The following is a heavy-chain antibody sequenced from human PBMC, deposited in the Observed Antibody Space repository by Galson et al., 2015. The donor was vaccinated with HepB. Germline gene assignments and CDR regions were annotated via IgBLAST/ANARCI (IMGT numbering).Heavy chain of an antibody. CDR3: ARIALSGSYRYFDY. V-gene: IGHV3-48*01. J-gene: IGHJ4*02. Sequence: SLRLSCAASGFTFSSYTMNWVRQAPGKGLEWISYISTTSDNKFSADPVKGRFIISRDNAKNSLYLQMNSLSAEDTAVYYCARIALSGSYRYFDYWGQGTLVTVSS. CDR1: GFTFSSYT. CDR2: ISTTSDNK. D-gene: IGHD1-26*01.